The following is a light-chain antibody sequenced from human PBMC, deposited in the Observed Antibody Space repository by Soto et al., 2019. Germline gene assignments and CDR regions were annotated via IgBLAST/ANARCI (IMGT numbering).Light chain of an antibody. CDR2: GAS. CDR1: QSVSSSY. V-gene: IGKV3D-20*02. CDR3: QQRSNWAIT. Sequence: ELVLTQSPGTLSLSPGDRATLSCRASQSVSSSYLAWYQQKPGQAPRLLIYGASNRATGIPDRFSGSGSGTDFTLTISRLEPEDFAVYYCQQRSNWAITFGQGTRLEIK. J-gene: IGKJ5*01.